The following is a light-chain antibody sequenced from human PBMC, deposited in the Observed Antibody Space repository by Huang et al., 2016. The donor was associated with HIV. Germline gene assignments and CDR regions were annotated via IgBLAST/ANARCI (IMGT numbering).Light chain of an antibody. V-gene: IGKV3-15*01. CDR2: AAS. Sequence: VMMSQSPATLAASPGERVTLSCGASHSVNTNLAWYQQKPDQPPRLLIYAASTRATGVPARFAGSGSGTEFTLTIDSLQSDDFAVYYCQQYNKWPPEYTFGQGTRLEIK. J-gene: IGKJ2*01. CDR1: HSVNTN. CDR3: QQYNKWPPEYT.